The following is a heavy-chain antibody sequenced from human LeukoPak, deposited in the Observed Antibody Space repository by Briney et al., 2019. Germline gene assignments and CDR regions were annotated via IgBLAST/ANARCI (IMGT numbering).Heavy chain of an antibody. D-gene: IGHD3-16*01. V-gene: IGHV1-2*02. CDR3: ARVGAPGGLRPYHYYY. Sequence: ASVRVSCKASGYIFSDYWIHWVRQAPGRGLECLGWIDPASGITNQPQKFQGRITVTRDTSASTVYMDLTGLTTDDTALYYCARVGAPGGLRPYHYYYWGQGTLVTVSS. J-gene: IGHJ4*02. CDR2: IDPASGIT. CDR1: GYIFSDYW.